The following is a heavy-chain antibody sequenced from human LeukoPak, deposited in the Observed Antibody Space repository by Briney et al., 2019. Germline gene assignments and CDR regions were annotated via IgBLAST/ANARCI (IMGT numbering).Heavy chain of an antibody. CDR1: GGSISSYS. CDR3: ARHWGYSYGLVDH. CDR2: IYYSGSTSS. D-gene: IGHD5-18*01. J-gene: IGHJ4*02. Sequence: PSETLSLTCTVSGGSISSYSWSWIRQPPGKGLEWVGYIYYSGSTSSKYNPSLKSRVTISLDTSKNQFSLRLTSVTAADTAVYYCARHWGYSYGLVDHWGQGTLVTVSS. V-gene: IGHV4-59*01.